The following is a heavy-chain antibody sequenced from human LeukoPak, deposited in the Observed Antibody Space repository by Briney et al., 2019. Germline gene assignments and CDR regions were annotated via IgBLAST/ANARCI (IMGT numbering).Heavy chain of an antibody. V-gene: IGHV3-23*01. Sequence: PGGSLRLSCAASGFTFSSYAVSWVRQAPGKWLEWVSGISGSGGNTYYADSVKGRFTISRDNSKNTLYLQMNSLRAEDTAVYYCAKYTALGFFDYWGQGTLVTVSS. D-gene: IGHD2-2*02. CDR2: ISGSGGNT. J-gene: IGHJ4*02. CDR1: GFTFSSYA. CDR3: AKYTALGFFDY.